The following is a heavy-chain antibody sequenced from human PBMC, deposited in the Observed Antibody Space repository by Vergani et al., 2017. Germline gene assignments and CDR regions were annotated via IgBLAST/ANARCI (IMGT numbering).Heavy chain of an antibody. J-gene: IGHJ6*03. CDR2: INHSGST. Sequence: QVQLQQWGAGLLKPSETLSLTCAVYVGSFSGYYWSWIRQPPGKGLEWIGEINHSGSTNYNPSLKSRVTISVDTSKNQFSLKLSSVTAADTAVYYCARGGGSSSDYYYYMDVWGKGTTVTVSS. CDR1: VGSFSGYY. CDR3: ARGGGSSSDYYYYMDV. V-gene: IGHV4-34*01. D-gene: IGHD6-6*01.